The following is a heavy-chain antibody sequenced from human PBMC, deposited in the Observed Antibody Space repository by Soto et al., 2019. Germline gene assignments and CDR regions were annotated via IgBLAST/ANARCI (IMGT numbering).Heavy chain of an antibody. CDR2: IYSGGST. Sequence: SLRLSCAASGFTVSSNYMSWVRQAPGKGLEWVSVIYSGGSTYYADSVKGRFTISRDNSKNTLYLQMNSLRAEDTAVYYCARGEQTSIVIGYYPALEFDDWGQGIRVTVSS. CDR3: ARGEQTSIVIGYYPALEFDD. J-gene: IGHJ4*02. V-gene: IGHV3-66*01. CDR1: GFTVSSNY. D-gene: IGHD3-9*01.